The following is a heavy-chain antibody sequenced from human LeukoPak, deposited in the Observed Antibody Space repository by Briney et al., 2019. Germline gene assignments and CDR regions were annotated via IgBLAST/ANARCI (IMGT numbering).Heavy chain of an antibody. V-gene: IGHV1-69*15. CDR1: GGTFSSYA. CDR3: ATSSGAIYDSSGYYYNDAFDM. D-gene: IGHD3-22*01. Sequence: GASVKVSCKASGGTFSSYAINWARQAPGHGLEWMGRIVPIFSTSNYAQKFQGRVTLTSDESTRTAYMELSSLRSEESAVYYCATSSGAIYDSSGYYYNDAFDMWGQGTMVTVSS. J-gene: IGHJ3*02. CDR2: IVPIFSTS.